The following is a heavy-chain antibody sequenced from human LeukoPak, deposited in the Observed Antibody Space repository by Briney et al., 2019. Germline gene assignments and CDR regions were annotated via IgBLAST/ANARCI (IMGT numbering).Heavy chain of an antibody. D-gene: IGHD3-3*01. Sequence: GRSLRLSCAASGFTFSSYAMHWVRQAPGKGLEWVAVISYDGSNKYYADSVKGRFTISRDNSKNTLYLQMNSLRAEDTAVYYCAKALSITIFGVVKYFDYWGQGTLVTVSS. CDR3: AKALSITIFGVVKYFDY. J-gene: IGHJ4*02. CDR1: GFTFSSYA. CDR2: ISYDGSNK. V-gene: IGHV3-30-3*01.